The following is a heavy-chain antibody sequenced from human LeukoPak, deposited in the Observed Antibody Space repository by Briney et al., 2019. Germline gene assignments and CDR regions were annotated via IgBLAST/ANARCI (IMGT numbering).Heavy chain of an antibody. CDR3: ARDKPVTMVRGVILTNYYYYMDV. J-gene: IGHJ6*03. Sequence: ASETLSLTCAVYGGSFSGYYWSWIRQPPGKGLEWIGEINHSGSTNYNPSLKSRVTISVDTSKNQFSLKLSSVTAADTAVYYCARDKPVTMVRGVILTNYYYYMDVWGKGTTVTISS. D-gene: IGHD3-10*01. CDR1: GGSFSGYY. CDR2: INHSGST. V-gene: IGHV4-34*01.